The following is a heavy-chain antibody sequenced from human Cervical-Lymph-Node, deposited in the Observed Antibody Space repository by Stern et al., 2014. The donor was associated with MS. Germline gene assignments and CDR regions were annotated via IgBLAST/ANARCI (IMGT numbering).Heavy chain of an antibody. CDR3: ARQGRVGFWYFDL. CDR1: GDSITSTIYY. V-gene: IGHV4-39*01. J-gene: IGHJ2*01. CDR2: IYYDGSS. Sequence: QLVESGPGLVKPSETLSLTCTVYGDSITSTIYYWVWVRQPPGKGLEWIGCIYYDGSSYYSPSLGSRVTVSIDTSKSQFSLKLTSVTAADTAVYYCARQGRVGFWYFDLWSRGSLVTVSS. D-gene: IGHD1-26*01.